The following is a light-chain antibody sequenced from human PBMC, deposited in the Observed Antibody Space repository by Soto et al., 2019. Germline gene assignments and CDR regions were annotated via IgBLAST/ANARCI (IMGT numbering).Light chain of an antibody. J-gene: IGKJ1*01. CDR1: QDIGTS. Sequence: AIRITHSPGSFSASTGERVTISFRASQDIGTSLAWYQQKPGKAPKLLISGASTLQIGVPSRFSGSGSGTEFTLTISSLQPDDFATYYCKQYNSYSKFGQGTKVDIK. CDR3: KQYNSYSK. V-gene: IGKV1-8*01. CDR2: GAS.